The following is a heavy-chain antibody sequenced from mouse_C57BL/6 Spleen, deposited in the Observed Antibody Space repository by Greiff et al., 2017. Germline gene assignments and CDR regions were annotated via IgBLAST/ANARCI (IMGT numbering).Heavy chain of an antibody. CDR2: ISSGSSTI. V-gene: IGHV5-17*01. Sequence: DVMLVESGGGLVKPGGSLKLSCAASGFTFSDYGMHWVRQAPEKGLEWVAYISSGSSTIYYADTVKGRFTISRDNAKNTLFLQMTSLRSEDTAMYYCASPDYYGSSWGWFAYWGQGTLVTVSA. D-gene: IGHD1-1*01. J-gene: IGHJ3*01. CDR1: GFTFSDYG. CDR3: ASPDYYGSSWGWFAY.